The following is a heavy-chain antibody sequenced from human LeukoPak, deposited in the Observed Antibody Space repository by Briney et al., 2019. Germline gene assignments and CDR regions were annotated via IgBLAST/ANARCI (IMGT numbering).Heavy chain of an antibody. Sequence: GGSLRLSCAASGLTFSNHGMHWVRQAPGKGLEWVAFIWYDGSNKYYADSVKGRFTISRDNAKNTLFLQMNSLRAEDTAVYYCARSLGGSFDYWGQGTLVTVSS. J-gene: IGHJ4*02. CDR1: GLTFSNHG. V-gene: IGHV3-33*03. CDR2: IWYDGSNK. CDR3: ARSLGGSFDY. D-gene: IGHD1-26*01.